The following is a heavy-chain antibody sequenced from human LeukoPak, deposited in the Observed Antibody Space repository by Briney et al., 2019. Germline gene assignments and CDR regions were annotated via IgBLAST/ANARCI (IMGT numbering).Heavy chain of an antibody. V-gene: IGHV4-38-2*02. Sequence: SETLSLTCTVSGYSISSGYYWGWIRQPPGKGLEWIGSIYHSGRTFYNPSLKSRVTISVDTSKNQFSLTLTSVTAADTAVYYCARVTGYSSSWYPWFDPWGQGTLVTVSS. CDR2: IYHSGRT. CDR3: ARVTGYSSSWYPWFDP. J-gene: IGHJ5*02. D-gene: IGHD6-13*01. CDR1: GYSISSGYY.